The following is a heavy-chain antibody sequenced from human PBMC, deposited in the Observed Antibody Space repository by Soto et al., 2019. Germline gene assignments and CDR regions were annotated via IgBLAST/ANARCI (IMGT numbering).Heavy chain of an antibody. CDR3: ARKVASSDDAFDI. CDR2: FIPMFGTL. Sequence: QLHLVQSGAEVKKPGSSVKVSCKASGGTFSSYTISWVRQAPGQGLEWLGGFIPMFGTLYYAQKFQGRLTIAADSSTSTAYMELSTLRSDDTAVYYCARKVASSDDAFDIWGQGTMVTVSS. V-gene: IGHV1-69*06. J-gene: IGHJ3*02. CDR1: GGTFSSYT. D-gene: IGHD6-6*01.